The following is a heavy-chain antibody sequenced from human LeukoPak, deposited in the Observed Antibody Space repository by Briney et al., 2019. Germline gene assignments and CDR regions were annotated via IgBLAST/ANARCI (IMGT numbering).Heavy chain of an antibody. Sequence: GRSLRLSCAASGFTFSSYAMHWVRQAPGKGLEWVAVISYDGSNKYYADSVKGRFTISRDNSKNTLYLQMNSLRAEDTAVYYCAKDRRGTYYYYYMDVWGKGTTVTVSS. CDR3: AKDRRGTYYYYYMDV. CDR2: ISYDGSNK. CDR1: GFTFSSYA. J-gene: IGHJ6*03. V-gene: IGHV3-30-3*01.